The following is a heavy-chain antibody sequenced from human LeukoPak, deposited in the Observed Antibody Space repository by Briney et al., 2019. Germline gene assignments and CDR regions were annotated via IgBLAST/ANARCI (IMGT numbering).Heavy chain of an antibody. J-gene: IGHJ4*02. CDR2: ITAYNGNT. V-gene: IGHV1-18*01. CDR1: GYTFTSYG. D-gene: IGHD6-19*01. CDR3: ARVGGVVAVAGTFDY. Sequence: ASVKVSCKASGYTFTSYGISWVRRAPGQGLEWMGCITAYNGNTNYAQKLQGRVTMTTDTSTSTAYMELRSLRSDDTAVYYCARVGGVVAVAGTFDYWGQGTLVSVSS.